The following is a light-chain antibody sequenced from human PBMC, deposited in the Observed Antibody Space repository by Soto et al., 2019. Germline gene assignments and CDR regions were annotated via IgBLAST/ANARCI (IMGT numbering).Light chain of an antibody. CDR2: KAS. V-gene: IGKV1-5*03. CDR3: QHYNSFPWT. CDR1: QSIINW. J-gene: IGKJ1*01. Sequence: DIQMTQSPSTLSASVGDRVTITCRASQSIINWLGWYQQKPGKAPKLLIYKASSLESGVPSRFSGSGSGTDFTLTINXLXXXXXXTYYCQHYNSFPWTFGQGTXVEIK.